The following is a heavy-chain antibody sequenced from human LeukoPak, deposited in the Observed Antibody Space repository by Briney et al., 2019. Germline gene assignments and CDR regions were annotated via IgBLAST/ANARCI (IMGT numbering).Heavy chain of an antibody. CDR1: GGSIRNSSYY. CDR3: ARLGYCTSTSCQQDNWFDP. D-gene: IGHD2-2*01. J-gene: IGHJ5*02. V-gene: IGHV4-39*01. Sequence: SETLSLTCTVSGGSIRNSSYYWGWIRQPPGRGLEWLGSIYYGGSTYYNPSLKSRVTISVDTSKNQFSLKLSSVTAADTAVYYCARLGYCTSTSCQQDNWFDPWGQGTLVTVSS. CDR2: IYYGGST.